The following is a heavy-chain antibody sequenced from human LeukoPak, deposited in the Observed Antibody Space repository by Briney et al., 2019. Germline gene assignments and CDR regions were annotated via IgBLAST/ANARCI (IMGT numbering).Heavy chain of an antibody. Sequence: SVKVSCKASGGTFSSYAISWVRQAPGQGLEWMGGIIPTFGTANYAQKFQGRVTITADESTSTAYMELSSLRSEDTAVYYCASQDCSGGSCYYYYYMDVWGKGTTVTISS. CDR2: IIPTFGTA. CDR3: ASQDCSGGSCYYYYYMDV. D-gene: IGHD2-15*01. J-gene: IGHJ6*03. V-gene: IGHV1-69*13. CDR1: GGTFSSYA.